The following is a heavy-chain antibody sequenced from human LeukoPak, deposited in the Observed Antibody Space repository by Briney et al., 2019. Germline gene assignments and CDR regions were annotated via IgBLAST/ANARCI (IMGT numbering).Heavy chain of an antibody. J-gene: IGHJ3*02. CDR2: IYYSGST. V-gene: IGHV4-59*01. Sequence: SETLSLTCTVSGGSISSYYWSWIRQPPGKGLEWIGYIYYSGSTNYNPSLKSRVTISVDTSKNQFSLKLSSVTAADTAVYYCARSDYVWGSYRSDALDIWGQGTMVTVSS. CDR3: ARSDYVWGSYRSDALDI. CDR1: GGSISSYY. D-gene: IGHD3-16*02.